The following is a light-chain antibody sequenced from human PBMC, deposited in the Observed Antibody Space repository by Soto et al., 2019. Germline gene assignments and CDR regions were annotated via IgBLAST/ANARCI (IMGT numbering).Light chain of an antibody. J-gene: IGKJ5*01. CDR2: AAS. CDR3: QQLNSYPIT. Sequence: PFTQSPSSLSASVGDRVTITCRASQGINTFLAWYQQKAGKAPTLLIYAASTLQSGVPSRFSGSGSGTDFTITISSLQSEDFATYYCQQLNSYPITFGQGTRLEIK. V-gene: IGKV1-9*01. CDR1: QGINTF.